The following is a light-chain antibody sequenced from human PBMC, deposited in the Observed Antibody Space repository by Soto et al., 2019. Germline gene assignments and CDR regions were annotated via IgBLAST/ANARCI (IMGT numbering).Light chain of an antibody. J-gene: IGLJ1*01. Sequence: QSVLTQPASVSGSPGHSITISCTGTNSDVGGYSYVSWYQQHPGKAPKLMIYEVSNRPSGVSNRFSGSKSGNTASLTISGLQAEDEADYYCSSYTSSSLYVFGTGTQLTVL. CDR2: EVS. CDR1: NSDVGGYSY. V-gene: IGLV2-14*01. CDR3: SSYTSSSLYV.